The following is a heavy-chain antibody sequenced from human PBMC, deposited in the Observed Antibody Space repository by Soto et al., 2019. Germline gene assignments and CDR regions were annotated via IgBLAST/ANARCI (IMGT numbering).Heavy chain of an antibody. CDR3: AKDYDILTYWYYFDY. Sequence: GGSLRLSCAASGFTFSSYGMHWVRQAPGKGLEWVAVISYDGSNKYYADSVKGRFTISRDNSKNTLYLQMNSLRAEDTAVYYCAKDYDILTYWYYFDYWGQGTLVTVSS. J-gene: IGHJ4*02. V-gene: IGHV3-30*18. D-gene: IGHD3-9*01. CDR2: ISYDGSNK. CDR1: GFTFSSYG.